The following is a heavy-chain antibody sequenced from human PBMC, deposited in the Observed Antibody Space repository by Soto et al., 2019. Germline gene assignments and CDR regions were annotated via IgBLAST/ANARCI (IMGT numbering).Heavy chain of an antibody. CDR1: GFTFSSYG. V-gene: IGHV3-30*18. CDR2: ISYDGSNK. CDR3: AKSQKSSTVVTPTNY. J-gene: IGHJ4*02. D-gene: IGHD4-17*01. Sequence: QVQLVESGGGVVQPGRSLRLSCAASGFTFSSYGIHWVRQAPGKGLEWVAVISYDGSNKYYADSVKGRFTISRDTSKNTLYLQMNSLRAEDTAVYYCAKSQKSSTVVTPTNYWGQGTLVTVSS.